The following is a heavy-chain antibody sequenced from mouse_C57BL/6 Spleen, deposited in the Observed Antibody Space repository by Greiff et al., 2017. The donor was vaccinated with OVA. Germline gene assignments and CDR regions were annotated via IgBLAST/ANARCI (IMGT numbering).Heavy chain of an antibody. J-gene: IGHJ2*01. V-gene: IGHV1-26*01. D-gene: IGHD1-1*01. CDR3: ARPLYYYGSSHFDD. CDR2: INPNNGGT. CDR1: GYTFTDYY. Sequence: VQLQQSGPELVKPGASVKISCKASGYTFTDYYMNWVKQSHGKSLEWIGDINPNNGGTSYNQKFKGKATLTVDKSSSTAYMELRSLTSEDSAVYYCARPLYYYGSSHFDDWGQGTTLTVSS.